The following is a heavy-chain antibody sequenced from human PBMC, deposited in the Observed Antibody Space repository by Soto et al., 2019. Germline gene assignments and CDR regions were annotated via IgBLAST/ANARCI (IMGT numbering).Heavy chain of an antibody. CDR2: IFYSGST. CDR3: ARVGSSGWSPDY. D-gene: IGHD6-19*01. J-gene: IGHJ4*02. Sequence: KASETLSLTCTVSGGSISDHYWTWIRQPPGKGLEWIGYIFYSGSTNYKPSLKSRVTISVDTSKNQFSLKLSSVTAAATAVYYCARVGSSGWSPDYWGPGTLVTVSS. CDR1: GGSISDHY. V-gene: IGHV4-59*11.